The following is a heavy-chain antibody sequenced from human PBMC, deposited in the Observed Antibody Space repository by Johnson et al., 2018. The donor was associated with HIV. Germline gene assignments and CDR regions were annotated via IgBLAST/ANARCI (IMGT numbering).Heavy chain of an antibody. V-gene: IGHV3-30-3*01. J-gene: IGHJ3*02. CDR3: ARDVGAFDI. CDR1: GFTFSSYA. CDR2: IAYDGSNK. D-gene: IGHD1-26*01. Sequence: QVQLVESGGGVVQPGRSLRLSCAASGFTFSSYAMHWVRQAPGKGLEWVAVIAYDGSNKYYADPVKGRFPISRDNSKNTLYLQMNSLSAEDTAVYYCARDVGAFDIWGQGTMVTVSS.